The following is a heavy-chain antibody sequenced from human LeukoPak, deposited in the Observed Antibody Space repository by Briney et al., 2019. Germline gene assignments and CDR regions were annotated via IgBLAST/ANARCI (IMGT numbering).Heavy chain of an antibody. D-gene: IGHD5-18*01. CDR1: GFTFSSYE. V-gene: IGHV3-48*03. J-gene: IGHJ4*02. CDR2: ISGSSTTI. Sequence: PGGSLRLSCAASGFTFSSYEMNWVRQAPGKGPEWVSYISGSSTTIYYADSVKGRFTISRDNAKNSLFLQMSSLRAEDTAVYYCARDLNSYGPWGYWGQGTLVTVSS. CDR3: ARDLNSYGPWGY.